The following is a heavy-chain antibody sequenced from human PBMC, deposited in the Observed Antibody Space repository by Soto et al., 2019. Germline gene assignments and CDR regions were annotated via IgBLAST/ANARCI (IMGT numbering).Heavy chain of an antibody. J-gene: IGHJ5*02. CDR1: GGSISSYY. CDR2: IYNSGST. V-gene: IGHV4-59*01. D-gene: IGHD2-2*01. CDR3: AREHCSTTSCFPGGWFDP. Sequence: SETLSLTCTVSGGSISSYYWSWIRQPPGKGLEWIGYIYNSGSTIHNPSLKGRVTASVDTSYNTSLQSRVTMSVDTSKNQFSLKLNSVTAADTAVYYCAREHCSTTSCFPGGWFDPWGQGTLVTVSS.